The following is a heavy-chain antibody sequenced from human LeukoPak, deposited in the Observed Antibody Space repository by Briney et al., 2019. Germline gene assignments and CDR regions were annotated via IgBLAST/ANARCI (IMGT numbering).Heavy chain of an antibody. CDR2: IYTSGST. CDR3: ATRGATPTWGGNFDY. V-gene: IGHV4-61*02. J-gene: IGHJ4*02. D-gene: IGHD1-26*01. CDR1: GGSISSGGYY. Sequence: SETLSLTCTVSGGSISSGGYYWSWIRQPAGKGLEWIGRIYTSGSTNYNPSLKSRVTISVDTSKNQFSLKLNSVTAADTAVYYCATRGATPTWGGNFDYWGQGTLVTVSS.